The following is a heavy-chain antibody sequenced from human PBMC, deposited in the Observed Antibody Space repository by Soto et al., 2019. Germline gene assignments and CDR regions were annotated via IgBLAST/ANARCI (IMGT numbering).Heavy chain of an antibody. CDR2: IYYSGNT. J-gene: IGHJ4*02. CDR3: AKGSVVVAAKFDS. CDR1: GGSVSSGDYY. D-gene: IGHD2-21*02. V-gene: IGHV4-61*08. Sequence: PSETLSLTCTVSGGSVSSGDYYWSWIRQPPGKGLEWIGYIYYSGNTNYNPSLKSRVIISVDPSKNLFSLKLTSVTAEDTAVYYCAKGSVVVAAKFDSWGQGTQVTVSS.